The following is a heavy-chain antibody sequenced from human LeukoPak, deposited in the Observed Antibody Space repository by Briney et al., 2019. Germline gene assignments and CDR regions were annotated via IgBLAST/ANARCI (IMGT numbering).Heavy chain of an antibody. CDR3: ARDDGDYGYFDY. J-gene: IGHJ4*02. CDR2: IYHSGST. D-gene: IGHD4-17*01. CDR1: GGSISSGGYS. Sequence: TLSLTCAVSGGSISSGGYSWSWIRQPPGKGLEWIGYIYHSGSTYYNPSLKSRVTISVDRSKNQFSLKLSSVTAADTAVYYCARDDGDYGYFDYWGQGTLVAVSS. V-gene: IGHV4-30-2*01.